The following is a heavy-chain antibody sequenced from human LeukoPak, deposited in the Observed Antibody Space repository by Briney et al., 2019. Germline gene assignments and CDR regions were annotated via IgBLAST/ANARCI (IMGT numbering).Heavy chain of an antibody. CDR1: GFTFSSYS. V-gene: IGHV3-21*01. Sequence: GGSLRLSCAASGFTFSSYSMNWVRQAPGKGLEWVSSISSSSSYIYYADSVKGRFTISRDNAKNSLYLQMNSLRAEDTAVYYCARASGMFGVVIPGYWGQGTLVTVSS. J-gene: IGHJ4*02. CDR3: ARASGMFGVVIPGY. D-gene: IGHD3-3*01. CDR2: ISSSSSYI.